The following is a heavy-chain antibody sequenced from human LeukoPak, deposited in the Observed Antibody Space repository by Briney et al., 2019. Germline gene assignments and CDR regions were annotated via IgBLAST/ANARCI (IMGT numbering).Heavy chain of an antibody. V-gene: IGHV3-20*04. Sequence: GGSLRLSCAASGFTFDDYGMSWVRQPPGKGLEWVSSITWNGGSTGYADSVKDRFTISRDNAKNSLYLQMNSLRAEDTAFYYCARDPGDILVAGTFDYWGQGTLVTVSS. J-gene: IGHJ4*02. D-gene: IGHD6-19*01. CDR2: ITWNGGST. CDR1: GFTFDDYG. CDR3: ARDPGDILVAGTFDY.